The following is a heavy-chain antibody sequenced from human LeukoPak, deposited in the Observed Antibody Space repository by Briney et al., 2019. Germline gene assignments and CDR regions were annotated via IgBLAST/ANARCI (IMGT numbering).Heavy chain of an antibody. CDR1: SGSISSSSYY. V-gene: IGHV4-39*01. Sequence: KPSETLSLTCTVSSGSISSSSYYWGWIRQPPGKGLEWIGIIYYSGSTYYNPSLKSRVTISVDTSKNQFSLKLSSVTAAETAVYYCARHKLGTVAGFYFDYWGQGTLVTVPS. CDR2: IYYSGST. J-gene: IGHJ4*02. D-gene: IGHD6-19*01. CDR3: ARHKLGTVAGFYFDY.